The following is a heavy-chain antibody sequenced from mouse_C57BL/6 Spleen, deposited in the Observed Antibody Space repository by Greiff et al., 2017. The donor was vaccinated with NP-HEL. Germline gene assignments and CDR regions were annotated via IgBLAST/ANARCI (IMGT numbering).Heavy chain of an antibody. CDR2: INPYNGGT. Sequence: EVKLQESGPVLVKPGASVKMSCKASGYTFTDYYMNWVKQSHGKSLEWIGVINPYNGGTSYNQKFKGKATLTVDTSSSTAYMELNSLTSEDSAVYYCAGPISTSTPPLAYWGQGTLVTVSA. D-gene: IGHD5-5*01. CDR1: GYTFTDYY. V-gene: IGHV1-19*01. CDR3: AGPISTSTPPLAY. J-gene: IGHJ3*01.